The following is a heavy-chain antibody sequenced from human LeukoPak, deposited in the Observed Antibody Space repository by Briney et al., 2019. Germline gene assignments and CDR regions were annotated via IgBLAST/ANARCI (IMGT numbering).Heavy chain of an antibody. Sequence: GGSLRLSCVASGFTFSSHLMHWVRQAPGKGLVWVSRIASDGSSTTYADSVKGRFSISRDNAKNTLYLQMNSLRVEDTAVYYCARGRPHGNDYWGQGTLVTVSS. CDR2: IASDGSST. CDR3: ARGRPHGNDY. D-gene: IGHD4-23*01. CDR1: GFTFSSHL. V-gene: IGHV3-74*01. J-gene: IGHJ4*02.